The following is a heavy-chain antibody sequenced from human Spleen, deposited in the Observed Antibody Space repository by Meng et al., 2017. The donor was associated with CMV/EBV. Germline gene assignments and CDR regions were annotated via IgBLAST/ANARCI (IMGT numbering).Heavy chain of an antibody. Sequence: CAVSSDAIGDYGYSWRSCRQRPGRGLEWVSYIYYSGSANYDPSLKSLVTISVDTSKNQFSLKLSSVTAADTAVFYCARLSRRGDFDFWGQGTLVTVSS. CDR1: SDAIGDYGYS. J-gene: IGHJ4*02. CDR3: ARLSRRGDFDF. V-gene: IGHV4-31*01. CDR2: IYYSGSA.